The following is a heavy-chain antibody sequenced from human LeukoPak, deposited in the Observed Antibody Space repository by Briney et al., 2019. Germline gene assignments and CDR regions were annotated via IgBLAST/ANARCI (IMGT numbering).Heavy chain of an antibody. J-gene: IGHJ3*02. V-gene: IGHV1-2*02. CDR3: ARDSLRGYSSGLYMNAFDI. CDR1: GYTFTGYY. D-gene: IGHD6-19*01. CDR2: IYPNSGDT. Sequence: ASVKVSCKASGYTFTGYYMHWVRQAPGQGLEWMGWIYPNSGDTNYAQKFHGRVTMTRGTSISTAYMKLSRLISNDRAVYYGARDSLRGYSSGLYMNAFDIWGQGTMVTVSS.